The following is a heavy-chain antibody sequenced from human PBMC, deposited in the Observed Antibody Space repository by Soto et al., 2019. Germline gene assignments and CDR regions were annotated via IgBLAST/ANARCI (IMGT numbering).Heavy chain of an antibody. V-gene: IGHV3-30*18. J-gene: IGHJ4*02. CDR3: AKDTYFYDTSGYYIFDY. Sequence: HPGGSLRLSCAASGFAFSSYGIHWVRQAPGKGLEWVAGISYDGSNEHYTDSVKGRFTISRDNSKNTLYLQMNSLRAEDTAVYYCAKDTYFYDTSGYYIFDYWGQGTLVTVS. D-gene: IGHD3-22*01. CDR1: GFAFSSYG. CDR2: ISYDGSNE.